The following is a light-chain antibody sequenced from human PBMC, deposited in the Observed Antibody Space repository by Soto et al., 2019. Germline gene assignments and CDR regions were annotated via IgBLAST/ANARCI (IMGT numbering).Light chain of an antibody. V-gene: IGKV3D-15*01. CDR2: GAS. J-gene: IGKJ1*01. CDR1: QSVSSN. Sequence: EIVMTQSPATLSVSPGERATLSCRASQSVSSNLAWYQQKPGQAPRVLLYGASIRATGSPARFSGSGSGTEFTLTTSSLQSEDFAAYYCQQYNNWPPWTFGQGTKVEIK. CDR3: QQYNNWPPWT.